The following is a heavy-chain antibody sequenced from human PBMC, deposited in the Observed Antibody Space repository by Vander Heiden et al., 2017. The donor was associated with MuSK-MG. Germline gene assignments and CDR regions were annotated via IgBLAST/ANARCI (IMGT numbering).Heavy chain of an antibody. CDR2: IYSGGRT. D-gene: IGHD2-2*01. Sequence: EVQLVESGGGLVQPGGSLRLSCAASGFTFSSNYMGWVGQAPGKGLEWVSVIYSGGRTYYADSVKGRFTISRDNSKNTLYLQMNSLRAEDTAVYYCARTVVVPAAADYWGQGTLVTVSS. CDR1: GFTFSSNY. V-gene: IGHV3-66*01. CDR3: ARTVVVPAAADY. J-gene: IGHJ4*02.